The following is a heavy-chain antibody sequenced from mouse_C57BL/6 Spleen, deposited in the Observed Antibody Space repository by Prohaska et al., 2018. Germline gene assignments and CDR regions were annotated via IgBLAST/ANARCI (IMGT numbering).Heavy chain of an antibody. Sequence: QVQLQQPGAELVMPGASVKLSCKASGYTFTSYWMHWVKQRPGQGLEWIGESDPSDSYTNYNQKFKGKATLTVDKSSSTAYMQLSSLTSEDSAVYYCARSDYGDYWGQGTTLTVS. J-gene: IGHJ2*01. CDR2: SDPSDSYT. V-gene: IGHV1-69*01. CDR1: GYTFTSYW. D-gene: IGHD1-1*01. CDR3: ARSDYGDY.